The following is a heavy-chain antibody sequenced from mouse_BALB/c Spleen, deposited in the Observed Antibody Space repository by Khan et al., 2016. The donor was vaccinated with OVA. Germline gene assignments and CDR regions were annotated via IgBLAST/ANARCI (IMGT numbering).Heavy chain of an antibody. CDR1: GFNIKDTH. CDR2: IDPANDNS. Sequence: VQLKQSGAELVKPGASVKLSCTASGFNIKDTHMRWVKQRPEQGLEWIGRIDPANDNSKYDPRFQGKATITADTSSNTAYLHLSSLTSEDTAVYYCAPAGTGDYFDYWGQGTTLTVSS. V-gene: IGHV14-3*02. CDR3: APAGTGDYFDY. D-gene: IGHD4-1*01. J-gene: IGHJ2*01.